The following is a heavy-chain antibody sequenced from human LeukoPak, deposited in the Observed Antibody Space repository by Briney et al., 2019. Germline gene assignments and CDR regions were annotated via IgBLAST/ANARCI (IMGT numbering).Heavy chain of an antibody. CDR2: INPYNGNT. D-gene: IGHD4-17*01. J-gene: IGHJ4*02. CDR3: AREIYGRFDF. CDR1: GYTFTTYG. V-gene: IGHV1-18*01. Sequence: ASVKVSCKASGYTFTTYGIRWVRQAPGQGLEWMGWINPYNGNTNYAQKPQGRVTLTTDTSTSTGYMELRSLRSDDTAVYYCAREIYGRFDFWGQGTLVTVSS.